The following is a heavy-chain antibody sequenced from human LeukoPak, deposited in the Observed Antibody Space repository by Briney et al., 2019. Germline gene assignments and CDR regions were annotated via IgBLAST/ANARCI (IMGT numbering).Heavy chain of an antibody. CDR3: ARDYYDSSGYPVDY. V-gene: IGHV1-8*01. CDR1: GYTFTSYD. D-gene: IGHD3-22*01. J-gene: IGHJ4*02. CDR2: MNPNSGNT. Sequence: EASVKVSCKASGYTFTSYDINWVRQATGQGLEWMGWMNPNSGNTGYAQKFQGRVTMTTDTSTSTAYMELRSLRSDDTAVYYCARDYYDSSGYPVDYWGQGTLVTVSS.